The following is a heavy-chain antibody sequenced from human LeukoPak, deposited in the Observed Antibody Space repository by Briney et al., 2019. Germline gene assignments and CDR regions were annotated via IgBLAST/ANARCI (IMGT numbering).Heavy chain of an antibody. D-gene: IGHD4/OR15-4a*01. CDR3: AWGGAYANSPFDY. J-gene: IGHJ4*02. CDR2: ISGSGGST. Sequence: GGSLRLSCAASGFTFSSYAMSWVRQAPGKGLEWVSAISGSGGSTYYADSVKGRFTISRDNSKNTLYLQMNSLRAEDTAVYYCAWGGAYANSPFDYWGQGTLVTVSS. CDR1: GFTFSSYA. V-gene: IGHV3-23*01.